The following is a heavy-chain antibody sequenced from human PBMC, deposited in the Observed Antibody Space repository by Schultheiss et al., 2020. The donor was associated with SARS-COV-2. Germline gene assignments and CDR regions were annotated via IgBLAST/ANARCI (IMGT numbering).Heavy chain of an antibody. CDR2: ISSSSSYI. V-gene: IGHV3-21*01. Sequence: GGSLRLSCAASGFTFSSYSMNWVRQAPGKGLEWVSSISSSSSYIYYADSVKGRFTISRDNARNSLYLQMNSLRADDTAVYYCARLFQGYLFPIDYWGQGTLVTVSS. CDR3: ARLFQGYLFPIDY. J-gene: IGHJ4*02. D-gene: IGHD2-21*01. CDR1: GFTFSSYS.